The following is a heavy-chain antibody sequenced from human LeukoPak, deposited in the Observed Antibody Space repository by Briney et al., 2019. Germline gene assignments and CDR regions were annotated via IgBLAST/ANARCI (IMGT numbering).Heavy chain of an antibody. J-gene: IGHJ2*01. Sequence: GTSVKVSCKASGFTFTSSAMQWVRQARGQRLEWIGWIVVGSGNTNYAQKFQERVTITRDMSTSTAYIELSSLRSEDTAVYYCAARSYYDYVWGSYRSNWYFDLWGRGTLVTVSS. CDR2: IVVGSGNT. D-gene: IGHD3-16*02. V-gene: IGHV1-58*02. CDR3: AARSYYDYVWGSYRSNWYFDL. CDR1: GFTFTSSA.